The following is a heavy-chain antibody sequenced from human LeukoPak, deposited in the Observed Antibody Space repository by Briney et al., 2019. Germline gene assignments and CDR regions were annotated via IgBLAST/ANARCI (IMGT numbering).Heavy chain of an antibody. Sequence: GESLKISCKGCGYSFTSYWIGWVRQMPGKGLEWMGIIYPGDSDTRYSPSFQGQVTISADKSISTAYLQWSSLKASDTAMYYCARRYCSSTSCYAGSDYWGQGTLVTVSS. CDR2: IYPGDSDT. J-gene: IGHJ4*02. CDR1: GYSFTSYW. V-gene: IGHV5-51*01. CDR3: ARRYCSSTSCYAGSDY. D-gene: IGHD2-2*01.